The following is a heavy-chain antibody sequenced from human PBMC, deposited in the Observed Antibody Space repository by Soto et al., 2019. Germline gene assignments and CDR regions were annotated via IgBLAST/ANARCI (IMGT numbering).Heavy chain of an antibody. CDR3: ARSIRGPRRFNGMDV. Sequence: SGPTLVNPTQTLTLTCTFSGFSLSTSGVGVGWIRQPPGKALEWLALIERDDDDKYYSTSLKTRLTISKDTRKNQVVLTMANMDPADTGTYYCARSIRGPRRFNGMDVWGQGTTVTVSS. CDR2: IERDDDDK. D-gene: IGHD1-20*01. V-gene: IGHV2-70*13. CDR1: GFSLSTSGVG. J-gene: IGHJ6*02.